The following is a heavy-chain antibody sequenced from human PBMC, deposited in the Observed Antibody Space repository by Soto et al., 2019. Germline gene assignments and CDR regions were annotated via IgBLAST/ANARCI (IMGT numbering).Heavy chain of an antibody. V-gene: IGHV4-39*01. CDR3: ARRVGSCSGTSCNGWFDP. J-gene: IGHJ5*02. CDR2: IYHSGST. Sequence: SETLSLTCSVPGDSISKTTSYWGWIRQPPGKGLEWIGTIYHSGSTYYNPSLMGRVTLSIDKSKNQFSLKLNSVTAADTAVYYCARRVGSCSGTSCNGWFDPWGQGTLVTVSS. D-gene: IGHD2-2*01. CDR1: GDSISKTTSY.